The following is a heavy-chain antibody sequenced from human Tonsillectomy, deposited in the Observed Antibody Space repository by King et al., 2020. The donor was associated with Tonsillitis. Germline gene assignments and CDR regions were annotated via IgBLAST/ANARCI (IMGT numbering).Heavy chain of an antibody. CDR3: ANDGRHSNSWPRNFDL. CDR2: ITYDGSNK. J-gene: IGHJ4*02. V-gene: IGHV3-30*18. Sequence: VQLVESGGGVVQPGTSLRLSCAASGFTFSTYGIHWVRQAPGKGLEWVAGITYDGSNKYYADYVKGRFTISRDKSKNTLYLQMNSLRAGDTAVYYCANDGRHSNSWPRNFDLGGQGTLVTVSS. CDR1: GFTFSTYG. D-gene: IGHD6-13*01.